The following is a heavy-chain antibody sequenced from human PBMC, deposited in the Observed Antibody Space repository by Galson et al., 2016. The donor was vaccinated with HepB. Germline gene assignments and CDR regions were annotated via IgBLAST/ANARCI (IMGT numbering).Heavy chain of an antibody. CDR2: ISTSSNTI. CDR3: ATSYDYGDYYAY. D-gene: IGHD4-17*01. CDR1: GFTFSTYG. V-gene: IGHV3-48*02. J-gene: IGHJ4*02. Sequence: SLRLSCAASGFTFSTYGMHWVRQAPGKGLEWVSYISTSSNTIYYADSVKGRFTISRDNAKNSLYLQMNSLRDEDTAVYYCATSYDYGDYYAYWGQGTLVTVSS.